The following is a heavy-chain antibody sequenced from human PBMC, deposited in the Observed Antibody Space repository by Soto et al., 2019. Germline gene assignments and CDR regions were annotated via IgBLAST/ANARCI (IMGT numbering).Heavy chain of an antibody. CDR3: ARAPGWTDAFDI. J-gene: IGHJ3*02. CDR2: IIPIFGTA. CDR1: GGTFSSYA. Sequence: SVKVSCKASGGTFSSYAISWVRQAPGQGLEWMGGIIPIFGTANYAQKFQGRVTITADESTSTAYMELSSLRSEDTAVYYCARAPGWTDAFDIWGQGKMVPVSS. D-gene: IGHD6-19*01. V-gene: IGHV1-69*13.